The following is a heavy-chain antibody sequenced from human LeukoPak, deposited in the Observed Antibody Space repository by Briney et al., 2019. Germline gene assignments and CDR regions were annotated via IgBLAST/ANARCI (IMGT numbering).Heavy chain of an antibody. V-gene: IGHV3-7*01. CDR2: INQDGSAQ. J-gene: IGHJ6*03. CDR1: GFSFSGYW. Sequence: GGSLRLSCTASGFSFSGYWMSWVRQAPGKGLEWVANINQDGSAQYYVDSVKGRFTISRDNAKNSLYLHMDSLRAEDTAVYYCARGPEARYYYYIDVWGKGTTVTVSS. CDR3: ARGPEARYYYYIDV. D-gene: IGHD1-14*01.